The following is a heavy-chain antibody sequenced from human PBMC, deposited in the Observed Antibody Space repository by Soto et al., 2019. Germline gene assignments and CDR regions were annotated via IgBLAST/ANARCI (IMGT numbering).Heavy chain of an antibody. V-gene: IGHV6-1*01. CDR1: GYKVSEISVG. D-gene: IGHD6-19*01. J-gene: IGHJ5*02. Sequence: QVQLQQSGPGLVEPSQTLSLTCAISGYKVSEISVGWNWIRQSPSRGLEWLGRTYFKSKWYNDYAGSVEGRININADTSKNHFSLQLNSVTPEDTAVYFCARAWGSGWYLDHWGQGTPVTVSS. CDR2: TYFKSKWYN. CDR3: ARAWGSGWYLDH.